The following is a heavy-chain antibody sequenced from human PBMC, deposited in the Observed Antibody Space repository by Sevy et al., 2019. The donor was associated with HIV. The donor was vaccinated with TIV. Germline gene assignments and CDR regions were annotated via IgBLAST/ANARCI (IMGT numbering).Heavy chain of an antibody. CDR3: AKDGLHSGDFEYFQD. J-gene: IGHJ1*01. V-gene: IGHV3-23*01. D-gene: IGHD2-21*02. CDR2: MTGSGGTT. CDR1: GFTFSSYA. Sequence: GGSLRLSCAASGFTFSSYAMTWVRQAPGKGLDWVSSMTGSGGTTYYGDSVKGRVTISRDNSKNTLYLQMNNLRVEDTALYYCAKDGLHSGDFEYFQDWGQGTLVTVSS.